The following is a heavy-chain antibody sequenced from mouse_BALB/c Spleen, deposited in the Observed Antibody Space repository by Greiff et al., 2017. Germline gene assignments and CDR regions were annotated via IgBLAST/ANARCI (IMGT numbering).Heavy chain of an antibody. CDR3: VRGGDAMDY. J-gene: IGHJ4*01. CDR2: IRSKSNNYAT. Sequence: DVMLVESGGGLVQPKGSLKLSCAASGFTFNTYAMNWVRQAPGKGLEWVARIRSKSNNYATYYADSVKDRFTISRDDSQSMLYLQMNNLKTEDTAMYYCVRGGDAMDYWGQGTSVTVSS. CDR1: GFTFNTYA. V-gene: IGHV10-1*02.